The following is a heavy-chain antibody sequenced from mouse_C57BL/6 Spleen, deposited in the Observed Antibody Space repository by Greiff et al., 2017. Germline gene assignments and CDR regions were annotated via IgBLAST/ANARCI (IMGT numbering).Heavy chain of an antibody. D-gene: IGHD1-1*01. V-gene: IGHV1-7*01. Sequence: QVQLQQPGAELVRPGTSVKLSCKASGYTFTSYWMHWVKQRPGQGLEWIGYINPSSGYTKYYQKFKDKATLTADKSSSTAYMQLSSLTYEDSAVYYCARDTTVVAPSYAMDYWGQGTSVTVSS. CDR2: INPSSGYT. J-gene: IGHJ4*01. CDR1: GYTFTSYW. CDR3: ARDTTVVAPSYAMDY.